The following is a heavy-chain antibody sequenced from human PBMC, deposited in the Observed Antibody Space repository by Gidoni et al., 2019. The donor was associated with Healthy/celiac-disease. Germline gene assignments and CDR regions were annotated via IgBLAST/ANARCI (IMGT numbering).Heavy chain of an antibody. CDR2: LSWNSGSI. CDR1: GFTFDDYA. D-gene: IGHD3-22*01. CDR3: AKDTGYYYDSSGYSNFDY. V-gene: IGHV3-9*01. Sequence: EVQLVESGGGLVQPGRSLRLSCAASGFTFDDYAMHWVRQAPGKGLEWVSGLSWNSGSIGYADSVKGRFTISRDNAKNSLYLQMNSLRAEDTALYYCAKDTGYYYDSSGYSNFDYWGQGTLVTVSS. J-gene: IGHJ4*02.